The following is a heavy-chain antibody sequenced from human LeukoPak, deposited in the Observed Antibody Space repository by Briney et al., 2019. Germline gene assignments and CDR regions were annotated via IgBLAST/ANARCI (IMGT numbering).Heavy chain of an antibody. CDR2: IYPSDSDT. CDR3: ARTGSRYCQDY. D-gene: IGHD2-15*01. V-gene: IGHV5-51*01. J-gene: IGHJ4*02. CDR1: GYNFAPYW. Sequence: GESLKISCKASGYNFAPYWIGWVRQMPGKGLEWMGIIYPSDSDTRYSPSFQGQVTISADKSISTAYLQWGSLRASDTAIYYCARTGSRYCQDYWGQGTLVTVSS.